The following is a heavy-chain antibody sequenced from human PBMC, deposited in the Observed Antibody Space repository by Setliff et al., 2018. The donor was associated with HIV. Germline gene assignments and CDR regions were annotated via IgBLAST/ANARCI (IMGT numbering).Heavy chain of an antibody. Sequence: GGSLRLSCAASGFTFSSSWMSWVRQAPGKGLEWVANIKGDGSELYCAASLKGRFTISRDNLKNIPYLQMDNLRADDTAVYYCAKGGGGPSDRFDHWGQGTLVTVSS. V-gene: IGHV3-7*03. CDR1: GFTFSSSW. CDR3: AKGGGGPSDRFDH. D-gene: IGHD1-26*01. J-gene: IGHJ4*02. CDR2: IKGDGSEL.